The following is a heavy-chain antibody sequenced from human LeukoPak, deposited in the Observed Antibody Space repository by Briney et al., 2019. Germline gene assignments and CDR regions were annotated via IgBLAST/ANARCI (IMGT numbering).Heavy chain of an antibody. CDR3: ARVYYGSGSLYQYYYYMDV. CDR1: GFTVSSNY. V-gene: IGHV3-66*01. D-gene: IGHD3-10*01. J-gene: IGHJ6*03. Sequence: GSLRLSCAASGFTVSSNYMSWVRQAPGKGLEWVSVIYSGGKTYHADSVKGRFTISRDNSKNTLYLQMSSLRAEDTAVYYCARVYYGSGSLYQYYYYMDVWGKGTTVTISS. CDR2: IYSGGKT.